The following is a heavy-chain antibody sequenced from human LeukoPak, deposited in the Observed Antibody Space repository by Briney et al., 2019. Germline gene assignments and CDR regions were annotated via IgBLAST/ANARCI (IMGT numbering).Heavy chain of an antibody. J-gene: IGHJ4*02. V-gene: IGHV3-33*03. CDR1: GFTFRNNG. CDR3: ATDRGWRTSGYYLYYFEY. Sequence: GGSLRLSCAASGFTFRNNGMHWVRQAPGKGLEWVGIIWYDGSNKYYADSVKGRFTISRDNTKNSLYLQMSSLRAEDTAVYYCATDRGWRTSGYYLYYFEYWGQGTLVTFSS. D-gene: IGHD3-3*01. CDR2: IWYDGSNK.